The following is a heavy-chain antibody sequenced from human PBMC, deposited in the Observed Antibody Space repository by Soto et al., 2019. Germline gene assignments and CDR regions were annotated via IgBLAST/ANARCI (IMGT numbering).Heavy chain of an antibody. CDR3: ARDQTDSGGYSDS. V-gene: IGHV3-33*01. D-gene: IGHD3-22*01. CDR1: GFNFSSYG. J-gene: IGHJ4*02. CDR2: IWNDGSNV. Sequence: GGSLRLSCEASGFNFSSYGIHWVRQAPGKGLEWVAIIWNDGSNVYYADSVKGRFTISRDNSKNTVYLQVSKLRAEDTAVYFCARDQTDSGGYSDSWGQGTLVTVSS.